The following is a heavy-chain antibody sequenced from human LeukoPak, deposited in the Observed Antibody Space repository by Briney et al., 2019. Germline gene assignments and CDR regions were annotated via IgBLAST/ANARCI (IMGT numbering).Heavy chain of an antibody. CDR1: GGTFSSYA. Sequence: ASVKVSCKASGGTFSSYAISWVRQAPGQGLEWMGRIIPILGIANYAQKFQGRVTITADKSTSTAYMELRSLRSDDTAVYYCARDYAVRGVMSYWGQGTLVTVSS. CDR2: IIPILGIA. D-gene: IGHD3-10*01. CDR3: ARDYAVRGVMSY. J-gene: IGHJ4*02. V-gene: IGHV1-69*04.